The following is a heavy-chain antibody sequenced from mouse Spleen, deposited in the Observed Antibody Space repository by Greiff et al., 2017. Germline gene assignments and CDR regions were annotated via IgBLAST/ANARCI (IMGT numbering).Heavy chain of an antibody. Sequence: QVQLQQPGAELVKPGASVKLSCKASGYTFTSYWMHWVKQRPGQGLEWIGEIDPSDSYTNYNQKFKGKATLTVDKSSSTAYMQLSSLTSEDSAVYYCANMITMDYWGQGTSVTVSS. CDR3: ANMITMDY. J-gene: IGHJ4*01. CDR1: GYTFTSYW. D-gene: IGHD2-4*01. V-gene: IGHV1-69*02. CDR2: IDPSDSYT.